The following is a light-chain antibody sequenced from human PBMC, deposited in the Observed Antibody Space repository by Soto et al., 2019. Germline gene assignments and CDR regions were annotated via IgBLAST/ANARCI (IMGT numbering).Light chain of an antibody. J-gene: IGKJ5*01. Sequence: NQVTQSPSSLSASVFDRVTITFRAGKSVSTYLNWYQQKPNKAPKLLXYGSSRLQTGVPSRFSGSGSGSEFTLTISGLQSEDFAVHYCQQYNDRHPITFGQGTRLEIK. CDR3: QQYNDRHPIT. V-gene: IGKV1-39*01. CDR2: GSS. CDR1: KSVSTY.